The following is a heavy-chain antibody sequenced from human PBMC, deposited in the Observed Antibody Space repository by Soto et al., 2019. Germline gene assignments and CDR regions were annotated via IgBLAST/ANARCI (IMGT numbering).Heavy chain of an antibody. V-gene: IGHV5-10-1*01. J-gene: IGHJ4*02. CDR1: GYSFTSYW. D-gene: IGHD6-19*01. Sequence: GESLKISCKGSGYSFTSYWISCVRQMPGKGLEWMGRIDPSDSYTNYSPSFQGHVTISADKSISTAYLQWSSLKASDTAMYYCASTDIAVAGTNYWGQGTLVTVSS. CDR2: IDPSDSYT. CDR3: ASTDIAVAGTNY.